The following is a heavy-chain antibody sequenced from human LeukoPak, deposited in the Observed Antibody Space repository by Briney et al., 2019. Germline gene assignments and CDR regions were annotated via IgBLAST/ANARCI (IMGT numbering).Heavy chain of an antibody. CDR1: GFIFSSSA. J-gene: IGHJ4*02. V-gene: IGHV3-23*01. CDR3: ARSKGASGWYYFGS. Sequence: GGSLRLSCAASGFIFSSSAMSWVRQAPGKGLEWVSCISGSGSSTYYADSVRGRFTLSRDNSKNTLYLQMNSLRAEDTAVYYCARSKGASGWYYFGSWAQGTLVTVSS. D-gene: IGHD2-15*01. CDR2: ISGSGSST.